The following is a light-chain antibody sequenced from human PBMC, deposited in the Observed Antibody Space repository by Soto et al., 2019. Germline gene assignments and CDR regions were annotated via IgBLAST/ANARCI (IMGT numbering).Light chain of an antibody. CDR1: QGISSW. V-gene: IGKV1-12*01. J-gene: IGKJ4*02. CDR2: AAS. CDR3: QQTTSFPLT. Sequence: DIQMTQSPSFVSASVGDRVTITCRASQGISSWLAWYQHKPGRAPKLLIHAASSLESGVPSRFSGSGFGRYFALTISSLQPEDFATYFCQQTTSFPLTFGGGTKVEIK.